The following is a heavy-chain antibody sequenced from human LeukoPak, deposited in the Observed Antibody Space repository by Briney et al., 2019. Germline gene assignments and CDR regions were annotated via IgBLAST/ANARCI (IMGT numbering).Heavy chain of an antibody. J-gene: IGHJ4*02. CDR3: ARGGGYSYGYDY. D-gene: IGHD5-18*01. CDR2: IYYSGST. V-gene: IGHV4-39*01. Sequence: TSETLSLTCTVSGGSISSSSYYWGWIRQPPGKGLEWIGSIYYSGSTYYNPSLKSRVTISVDTSKNQFSLKLSSVTAADTAVYYCARGGGYSYGYDYWGQGTLVTVSS. CDR1: GGSISSSSYY.